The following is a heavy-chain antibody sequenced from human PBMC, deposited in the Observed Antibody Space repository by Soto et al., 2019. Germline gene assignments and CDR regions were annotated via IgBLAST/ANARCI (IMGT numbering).Heavy chain of an antibody. D-gene: IGHD3-22*01. Sequence: GGSLRLSCAASGFTFGDYYMSWIRQAPGKGLEWVSAISGSGGSTYYADSVKGRFTISRDNSKNTLYLQMNSLRAEDTAVYYCAKDWVDYYDSSGPIDYWGQGTLVTVSS. CDR3: AKDWVDYYDSSGPIDY. CDR2: ISGSGGST. J-gene: IGHJ4*02. V-gene: IGHV3-23*01. CDR1: GFTFGDYY.